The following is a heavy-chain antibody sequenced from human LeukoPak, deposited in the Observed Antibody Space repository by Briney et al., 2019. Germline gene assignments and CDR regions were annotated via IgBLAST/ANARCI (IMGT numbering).Heavy chain of an antibody. D-gene: IGHD6-13*01. CDR1: GYTFTSYA. J-gene: IGHJ4*02. CDR3: ARELRYSSSWYYLDY. V-gene: IGHV1-3*01. Sequence: GASVKVSCKASGYTFTSYAMHWVRQAPGQRLEWMGWINAGNGNTKYSQKFQGRVTITRDTSASTAYMELSSLRSEDTAVYYCARELRYSSSWYYLDYWGQGTLVTVSS. CDR2: INAGNGNT.